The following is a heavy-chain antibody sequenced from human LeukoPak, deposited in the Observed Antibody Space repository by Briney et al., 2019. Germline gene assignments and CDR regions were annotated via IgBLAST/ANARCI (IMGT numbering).Heavy chain of an antibody. V-gene: IGHV3-30*18. CDR2: ISHDGTVQ. J-gene: IGHJ4*02. CDR3: AKEHREKSSREYDF. D-gene: IGHD3-10*01. Sequence: GGSLRLSCVASGFTFGSYGMQWVRQAPGKGLEWVAVISHDGTVQYYADSVKGRFTISRDTSKSSLYLQMNSLRPEDTAVYFCAKEHREKSSREYDFWGQGTLVTVSS. CDR1: GFTFGSYG.